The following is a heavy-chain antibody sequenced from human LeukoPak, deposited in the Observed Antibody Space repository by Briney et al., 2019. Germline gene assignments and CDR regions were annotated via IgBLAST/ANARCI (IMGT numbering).Heavy chain of an antibody. Sequence: GGSLRLSCAASGFTFSNYNMNWVRQAPGKGLEWVSSISSSSSAYTYYADSVRGRFTISRDNAKNSLYLQMNSLRAEDTAVYYCARKAAGLTFDYWGQGTLVTVSS. D-gene: IGHD6-13*01. CDR2: ISSSSSAYT. CDR3: ARKAAGLTFDY. V-gene: IGHV3-21*01. J-gene: IGHJ4*02. CDR1: GFTFSNYN.